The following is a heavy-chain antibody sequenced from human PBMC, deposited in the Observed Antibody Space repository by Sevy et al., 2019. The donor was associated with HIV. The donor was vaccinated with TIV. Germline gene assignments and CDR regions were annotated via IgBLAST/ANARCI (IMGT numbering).Heavy chain of an antibody. D-gene: IGHD3-10*01. CDR1: GDSISSSSYY. J-gene: IGHJ4*02. V-gene: IGHV4-39*02. CDR2: SYYSGST. CDR3: ARRRLWRGSGSYTPFDY. Sequence: SETLSLTCTVSGDSISSSSYYWGWIRQPPGKGLEWIGSSYYSGSTYYNPSLKSRVTISEDTSKNHFSLKLSSVTAADTAVYYCARRRLWRGSGSYTPFDYWGQGTLVTVSS.